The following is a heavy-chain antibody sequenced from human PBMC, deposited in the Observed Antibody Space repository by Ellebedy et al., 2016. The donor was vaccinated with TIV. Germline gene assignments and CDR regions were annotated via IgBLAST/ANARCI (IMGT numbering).Heavy chain of an antibody. CDR2: INQDRSVT. Sequence: GGSLRLSXAASGLTFSSYWMHWVRQAPGKGLEWVANINQDRSVTYYVDSVKGRFTISRDNTKNSLYLQMNSLRAEDTAVYYCARAIGGNSAYWGQGVLVTVSS. CDR3: ARAIGGNSAY. D-gene: IGHD4-23*01. CDR1: GLTFSSYW. J-gene: IGHJ4*02. V-gene: IGHV3-7*01.